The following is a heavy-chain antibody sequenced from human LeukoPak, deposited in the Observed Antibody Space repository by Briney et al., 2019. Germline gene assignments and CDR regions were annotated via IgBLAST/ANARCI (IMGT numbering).Heavy chain of an antibody. Sequence: PGGTLRLSCAASGFPFSSHGMSWVRQAPGKGLEWVSGIIGGGGSTYYADSVKGRFTISGDNSKNTLYLQMNSLRAEDTAVYYCAKVIAVAGVFDYWGQGTLVTVSS. CDR1: GFPFSSHG. CDR2: IIGGGGST. CDR3: AKVIAVAGVFDY. D-gene: IGHD6-19*01. V-gene: IGHV3-23*01. J-gene: IGHJ4*02.